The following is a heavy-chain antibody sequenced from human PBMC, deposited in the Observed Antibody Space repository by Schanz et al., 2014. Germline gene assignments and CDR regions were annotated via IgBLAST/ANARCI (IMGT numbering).Heavy chain of an antibody. D-gene: IGHD3-10*01. J-gene: IGHJ3*02. CDR2: ISYGTSYI. CDR1: GFNFSSYS. Sequence: EVQLAESGGGLVKPGGSLRLSCAASGFNFSSYSLNWVRQAPGKGLEWVSSISYGTSYIYYAESVKGRFTISRDNAKNTLYLQMNSLRAEDTAVYYCAKGRFGELSAFDIWGQGTMVTVSS. V-gene: IGHV3-21*04. CDR3: AKGRFGELSAFDI.